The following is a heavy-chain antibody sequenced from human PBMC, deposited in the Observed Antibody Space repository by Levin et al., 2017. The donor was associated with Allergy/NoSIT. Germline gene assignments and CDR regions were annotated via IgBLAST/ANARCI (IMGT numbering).Heavy chain of an antibody. CDR2: IYYSGST. CDR3: ARDLFKGYYYMDV. Sequence: TPSETLSLTCTVSGGSISSYYWSWIRQPPGKGLEWIGYIYYSGSTNYNPSLKSRVTISVDTSKNQFSLKLSSVTAADTAVYYCARDLFKGYYYMDVWGKGTTVTVSS. V-gene: IGHV4-59*01. D-gene: IGHD3-3*01. CDR1: GGSISSYY. J-gene: IGHJ6*03.